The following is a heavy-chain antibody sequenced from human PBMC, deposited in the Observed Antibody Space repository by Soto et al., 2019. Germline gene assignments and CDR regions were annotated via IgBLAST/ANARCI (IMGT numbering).Heavy chain of an antibody. CDR3: ATQVVKDATKGGNDAFDI. J-gene: IGHJ3*02. Sequence: GESLKISCKGSGYSFTSYWIGWVRQMPGKGLEWMGIIYPGDSDTRYSPSFQGQVTISADKSISTAYLQWSSLKASDTAMYYCATQVVKDATKGGNDAFDIWGQGTMVTVSS. CDR1: GYSFTSYW. D-gene: IGHD2-2*01. V-gene: IGHV5-51*01. CDR2: IYPGDSDT.